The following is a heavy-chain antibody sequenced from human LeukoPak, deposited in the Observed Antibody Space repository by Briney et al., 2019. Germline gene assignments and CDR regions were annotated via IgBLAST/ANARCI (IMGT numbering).Heavy chain of an antibody. J-gene: IGHJ4*02. CDR1: GFTFSDYA. CDR2: ISYDANTK. Sequence: GRSLRLSCAASGFTFSDYALHWVRQAPGKGLEWLTSISYDANTKYYADSVKGRFTISRDNSKNTVYLQMNSLRVEDTALYYCARVGLLHYPMDYWGRGTLLTVSS. V-gene: IGHV3-30*04. D-gene: IGHD1-26*01. CDR3: ARVGLLHYPMDY.